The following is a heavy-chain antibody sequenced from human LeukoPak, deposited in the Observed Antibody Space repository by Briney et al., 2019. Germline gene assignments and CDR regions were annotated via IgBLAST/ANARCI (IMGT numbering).Heavy chain of an antibody. CDR1: GYTFTSYG. CDR3: ARNTYYYGSGSLVY. D-gene: IGHD3-10*01. V-gene: IGHV1-18*01. Sequence: ASVKVSCKASGYTFTSYGISWVRQAPGQGLEWMGWISAYNGNTNYAQKFQGRVTMTRDTSISTAYMELSRLRSDDTAVYYCARNTYYYGSGSLVYWGQGTLVTVSS. CDR2: ISAYNGNT. J-gene: IGHJ4*02.